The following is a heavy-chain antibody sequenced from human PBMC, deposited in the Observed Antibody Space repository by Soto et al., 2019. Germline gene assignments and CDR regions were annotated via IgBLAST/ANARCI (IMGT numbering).Heavy chain of an antibody. V-gene: IGHV1-3*01. CDR2: INAGNGNT. CDR3: ARRVPVVAAPFDY. J-gene: IGHJ4*02. CDR1: GYTFTSYA. D-gene: IGHD2-15*01. Sequence: QVQLVQSGAEVKKPGASVKVSCKASGYTFTSYAMHWVRQAPGQRLEWMGWINAGNGNTKYSQKFQGRVTITRDTSASTAYMELSSLRSEDTAVYYCARRVPVVAAPFDYWGQGTLVTVSS.